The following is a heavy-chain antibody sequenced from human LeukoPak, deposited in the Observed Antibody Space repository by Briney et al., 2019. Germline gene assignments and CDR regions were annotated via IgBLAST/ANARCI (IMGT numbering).Heavy chain of an antibody. CDR2: INPNSGGT. CDR3: ARDHNDILTGPGGYYGMDV. V-gene: IGHV1-2*04. CDR1: GYTFTGYY. Sequence: GASVKVPCKASGYTFTGYYMHWVRQAPGQGLEWMGWINPNSGGTNYAQKFQGWVTMTRDTSISTAYMELSRLRSDDTAVYYCARDHNDILTGPGGYYGMDVWGKGTTVTVSS. D-gene: IGHD3-9*01. J-gene: IGHJ6*04.